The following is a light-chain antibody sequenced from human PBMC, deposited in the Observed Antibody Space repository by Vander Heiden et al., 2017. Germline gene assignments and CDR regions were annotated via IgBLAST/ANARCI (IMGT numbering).Light chain of an antibody. CDR2: KTS. CDR3: QHYNS. J-gene: IGKJ2*01. Sequence: DIQMTQSPSTLSATVGDRVTISCRASQSVSAWVAWYQQKSGKAPKLLIYKTSTLETGVPSRFSGTGSGPEFHLTISSLQPDDFATYYCQHYNSFGQGTKLQI. V-gene: IGKV1-5*03. CDR1: QSVSAW.